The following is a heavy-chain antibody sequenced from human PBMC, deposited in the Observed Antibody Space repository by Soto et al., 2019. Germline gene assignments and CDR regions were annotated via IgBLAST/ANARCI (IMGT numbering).Heavy chain of an antibody. CDR2: ILHTGGT. CDR1: GGSIIGGGFS. J-gene: IGHJ4*02. CDR3: ARLQFGEGLDY. Sequence: NPSETLSLTCAVSGGSIIGGGFSWSWIRQPPGKGLEWIGYILHTGGTQYNPSLKSRVSMSVDKSKNQFSLHLTSVTAADTAVYYCARLQFGEGLDYWGQGALVTVSS. D-gene: IGHD3-10*01. V-gene: IGHV4-30-2*01.